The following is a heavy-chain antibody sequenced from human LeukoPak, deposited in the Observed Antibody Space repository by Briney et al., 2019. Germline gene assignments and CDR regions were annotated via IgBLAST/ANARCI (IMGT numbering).Heavy chain of an antibody. CDR3: ARHVDNYGYPNWFDP. Sequence: SETLSLTCTVSGGSLSSTTYYWGWIRQPPGKGLEWIGTIYCTGITSYNPSLESRVTMSVDTSKNQFSLNLNSVTAADTAVYYCARHVDNYGYPNWFDPWGQGTLVTVSS. D-gene: IGHD5-18*01. V-gene: IGHV4-39*01. CDR2: IYCTGIT. CDR1: GGSLSSTTYY. J-gene: IGHJ5*02.